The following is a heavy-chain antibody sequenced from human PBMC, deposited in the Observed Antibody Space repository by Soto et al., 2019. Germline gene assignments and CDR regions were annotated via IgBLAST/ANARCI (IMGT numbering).Heavy chain of an antibody. CDR3: AKVHNSGYDIAINLDS. D-gene: IGHD5-12*01. CDR1: GFTFSSYG. Sequence: GGSLRLSCAASGFTFSSYGMHWVRQAPGKGLEWVAVISYDGSNTYYADSVKGRFTSSRDNSKNTLYLQMNSLRAEDTSVYYCAKVHNSGYDIAINLDSWGQGTLVTVSS. CDR2: ISYDGSNT. V-gene: IGHV3-30*18. J-gene: IGHJ4*02.